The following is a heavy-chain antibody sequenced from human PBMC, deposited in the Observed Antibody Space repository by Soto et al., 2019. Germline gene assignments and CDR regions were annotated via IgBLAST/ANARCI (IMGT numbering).Heavy chain of an antibody. V-gene: IGHV4-34*01. CDR1: GGSFSDYY. CDR2: IHPSGSI. Sequence: SETLSLTCAVSGGSFSDYYWSWVRQPPGKGLERIGEIHPSGSIYYSPSHKSRGTILVDTSKNQFSLKFTSVTAADTAIYYCSRGTDAYKTGNSWGQGTLVS. J-gene: IGHJ4*02. CDR3: SRGTDAYKTGNS. D-gene: IGHD1-1*01.